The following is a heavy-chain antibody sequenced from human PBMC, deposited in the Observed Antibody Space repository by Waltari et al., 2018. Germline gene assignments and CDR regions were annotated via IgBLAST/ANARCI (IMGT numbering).Heavy chain of an antibody. Sequence: EVQLVESGGGLVQPGGSLRLSCAASGFTFSSYWMSWVRQAPGKGLEWVANIKQDGSGKYYVDAVKCRFTISRGNAKTSLYLQMNSLRAEDTAVYYCARGWYYDFWSGYSPSFDYWGQGTLVTVSS. CDR3: ARGWYYDFWSGYSPSFDY. V-gene: IGHV3-7*01. J-gene: IGHJ4*02. D-gene: IGHD3-3*01. CDR1: GFTFSSYW. CDR2: IKQDGSGK.